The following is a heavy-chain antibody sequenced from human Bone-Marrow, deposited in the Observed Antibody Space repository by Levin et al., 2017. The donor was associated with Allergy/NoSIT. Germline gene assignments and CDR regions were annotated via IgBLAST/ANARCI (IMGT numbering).Heavy chain of an antibody. D-gene: IGHD1-14*01. CDR2: IYYSGDT. V-gene: IGHV4-39*01. J-gene: IGHJ4*02. Sequence: SETLSLTCSVSGGSITSTTYYWGWIRRPPGKGLEWIGSIYYSGDTYYTPSLKSRVAISVDTSKNQFSLKLRSVTAADTAVYYCARRYTTRVDYWGQGSPVTVSS. CDR3: ARRYTTRVDY. CDR1: GGSITSTTYY.